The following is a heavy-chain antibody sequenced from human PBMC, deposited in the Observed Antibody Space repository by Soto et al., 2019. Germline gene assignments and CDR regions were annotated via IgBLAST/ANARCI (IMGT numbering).Heavy chain of an antibody. Sequence: PSETLSLTCTVSGGSISSYYWSWIRQPPGKGLEWIGYIYYSGSTNYNPSLKSRVTISVDTSKNQFSLKLSSVTAADTAVYYCARSDYYDSSGYYGKFDDSGQGTLVTVSS. J-gene: IGHJ4*02. CDR2: IYYSGST. D-gene: IGHD3-22*01. CDR1: GGSISSYY. V-gene: IGHV4-59*01. CDR3: ARSDYYDSSGYYGKFDD.